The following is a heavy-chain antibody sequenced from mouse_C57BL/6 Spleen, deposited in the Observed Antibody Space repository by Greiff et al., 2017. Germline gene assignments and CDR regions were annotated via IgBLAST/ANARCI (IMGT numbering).Heavy chain of an antibody. V-gene: IGHV14-1*01. CDR3: TAIYYDDDGGDWFAY. D-gene: IGHD2-4*01. CDR1: GFNIKDYY. CDR2: IDPEDGDT. Sequence: VQLQQSGAELVRPGASVKLSCTASGFNIKDYYMHWVKQRPEQGLEWIGRIDPEDGDTEYASKFHGKATMTADTSSNTAYLQLSSLTYEDTADYYCTAIYYDDDGGDWFAYWGQGTLVTVSA. J-gene: IGHJ3*01.